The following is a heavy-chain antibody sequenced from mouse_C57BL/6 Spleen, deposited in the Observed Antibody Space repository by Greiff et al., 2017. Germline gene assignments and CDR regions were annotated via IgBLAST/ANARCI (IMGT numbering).Heavy chain of an antibody. V-gene: IGHV5-4*01. CDR2: ISDGGSYT. Sequence: EVQLVESGGGLVKPGGSLKLSCAASGFTFSSYAMSWVRQTPEKRLEWVATISDGGSYTYYPDNVKGRFTISRDNAKNNLYLQMSHLKSEDTAMYYCARDNGGYAMDYWGQGTSVTVSS. J-gene: IGHJ4*01. CDR3: ARDNGGYAMDY. CDR1: GFTFSSYA.